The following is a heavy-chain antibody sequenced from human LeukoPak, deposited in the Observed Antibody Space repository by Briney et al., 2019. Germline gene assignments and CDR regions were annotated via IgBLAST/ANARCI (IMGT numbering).Heavy chain of an antibody. Sequence: PGGSLRLSCAASGFTVSSNYMSWVRQAPGKGLEWVAFIRYDGSNKYYADSVKGRFTISRDNSKNTLYLQMNSLRAEDTAVYYCAKDLFGYGDYAVGYWGQGTLVTVSS. J-gene: IGHJ4*02. CDR2: IRYDGSNK. CDR1: GFTVSSNY. CDR3: AKDLFGYGDYAVGY. D-gene: IGHD4-17*01. V-gene: IGHV3-30*02.